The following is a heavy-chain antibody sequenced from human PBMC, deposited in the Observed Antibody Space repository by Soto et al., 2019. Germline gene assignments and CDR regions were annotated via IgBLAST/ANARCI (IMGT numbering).Heavy chain of an antibody. Sequence: QVQLVQSGAEVKKPRSSVKVSCEASGGSFRSYAINWMRQAPGQGLEWMGGIIPIFGTTTYAQKFQGRVTLSADESTRTAFLELSSLRSEDTAVYYCARDGGGATFDYWGQGTLVTVSS. J-gene: IGHJ4*02. CDR1: GGSFRSYA. CDR3: ARDGGGATFDY. CDR2: IIPIFGTT. V-gene: IGHV1-69*12. D-gene: IGHD3-16*01.